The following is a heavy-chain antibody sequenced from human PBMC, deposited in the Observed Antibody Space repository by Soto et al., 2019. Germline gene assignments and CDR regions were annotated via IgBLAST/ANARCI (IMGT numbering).Heavy chain of an antibody. J-gene: IGHJ3*02. CDR3: VRGRNCAFDI. V-gene: IGHV6-1*01. Sequence: SQTLSLTCDISGDSVSSNSAAWNWTRQSPSRGLEWLGRTYYTSKWYNDYAVSVKSRITINPDTSKNQFSLQLNSVTPEDTAVYYCVRGRNCAFDIWGQGTMVTVSS. CDR2: TYYTSKWYN. CDR1: GDSVSSNSAA.